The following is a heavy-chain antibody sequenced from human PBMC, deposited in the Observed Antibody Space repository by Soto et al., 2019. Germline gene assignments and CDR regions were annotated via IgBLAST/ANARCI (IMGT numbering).Heavy chain of an antibody. CDR1: GGTFSSYA. CDR3: ASPAYDFWSGYVYGMDV. D-gene: IGHD3-3*01. CDR2: IIPIFGTA. V-gene: IGHV1-69*06. Sequence: GASVKVSCKASGGTFSSYAISWVRQAPGQGLEWMGGIIPIFGTANYAQKSQGRVTITADKSTSTAYMELSSLRSEDTAVYYCASPAYDFWSGYVYGMDVWGQGTTVTVSS. J-gene: IGHJ6*02.